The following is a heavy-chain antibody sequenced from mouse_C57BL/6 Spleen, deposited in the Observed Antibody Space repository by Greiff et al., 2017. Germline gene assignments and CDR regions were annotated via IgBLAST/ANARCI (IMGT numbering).Heavy chain of an antibody. CDR1: GFNIKDSY. Sequence: VQLQQSGPALVRPGPSVKLSCPAYGFNIKDSYMHWVKKRPEQGLGWIGRIDPEDGDTEYAPKFPGKATMTADTSSNTAYLQLSSLTSEDTAVYYCTRTTVVARAMDDWGQGASGTVFS. J-gene: IGHJ4*01. V-gene: IGHV14-1*01. CDR2: IDPEDGDT. D-gene: IGHD1-1*01. CDR3: TRTTVVARAMDD.